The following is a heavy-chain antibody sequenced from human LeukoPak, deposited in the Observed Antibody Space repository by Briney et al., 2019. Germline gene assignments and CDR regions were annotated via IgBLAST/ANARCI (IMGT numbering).Heavy chain of an antibody. D-gene: IGHD5-18*01. V-gene: IGHV1-2*02. J-gene: IGHJ4*02. CDR3: ARDTAMVTGFPSLIHDY. Sequence: ASVKVSCKASGYTFTGYYMHWVRQAPGQGLEWMGWINPNSGGTNYAQKFQGRVTMTRDTSISTAYMELSRLRSDDTAVYYCARDTAMVTGFPSLIHDYWGQGTLVTVSS. CDR2: INPNSGGT. CDR1: GYTFTGYY.